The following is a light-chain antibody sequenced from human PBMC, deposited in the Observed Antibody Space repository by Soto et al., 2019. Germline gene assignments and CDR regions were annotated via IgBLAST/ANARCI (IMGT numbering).Light chain of an antibody. Sequence: QSALTQPASVSGSPGQSITISCTGTSRDIGTSNLVSWYQQYPGKAPKLMIYEVTQRPSGVPDRFSGSKFGNTAYLTVSGLQAEDEADYYCSSYAGSTRGVFGTGTKVTVL. CDR3: SSYAGSTRGV. J-gene: IGLJ1*01. CDR2: EVT. CDR1: SRDIGTSNL. V-gene: IGLV2-14*02.